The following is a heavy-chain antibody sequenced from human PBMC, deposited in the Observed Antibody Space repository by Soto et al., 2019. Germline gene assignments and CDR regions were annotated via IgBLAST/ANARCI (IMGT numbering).Heavy chain of an antibody. CDR1: GFTFSDHY. V-gene: IGHV3-72*01. Sequence: GGSLRLSCAASGFTFSDHYMDWVRQAPGKGLEWVGRTRNKANSYTTEYAASGKGRFTISRDDSKNSLFLQMNSLKTDDTSVYYGARVFRSYYDFWSGLDYWGQGTLVTVSS. CDR2: TRNKANSYTT. D-gene: IGHD3-3*01. J-gene: IGHJ4*02. CDR3: ARVFRSYYDFWSGLDY.